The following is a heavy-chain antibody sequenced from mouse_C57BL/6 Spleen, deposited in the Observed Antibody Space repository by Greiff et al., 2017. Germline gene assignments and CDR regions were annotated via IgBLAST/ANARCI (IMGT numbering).Heavy chain of an antibody. CDR1: GFTFSSYA. V-gene: IGHV5-4*03. D-gene: IGHD2-12*01. CDR2: ISDGGSYT. Sequence: EVKLVESGGGLVKPGGSLKLSCAASGFTFSSYAMSWVRQTPEKRLEWVATISDGGSYTYYPDNVKSRFTIYRDNAKNNLYLQMSHLKSEDTSMYYCERADYSYYWYFDVWGTGTTVTVSS. J-gene: IGHJ1*03. CDR3: ERADYSYYWYFDV.